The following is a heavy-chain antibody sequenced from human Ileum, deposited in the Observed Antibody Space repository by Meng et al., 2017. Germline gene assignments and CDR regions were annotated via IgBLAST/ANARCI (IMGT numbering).Heavy chain of an antibody. CDR3: ARVRRGLGLRFDP. V-gene: IGHV4-31*03. Sequence: QLQLLELGPGLVKPSQTRSLTCMVSGGSISSGGYYWGWIRKHPGKGLEWIGYIFYSGSTYYNSSLKSRINISVDTSKNQFSLKVSSVTAADTAVYYCARVRRGLGLRFDPWGQGTLVTVSS. CDR2: IFYSGST. D-gene: IGHD3/OR15-3a*01. CDR1: GGSISSGGYY. J-gene: IGHJ5*02.